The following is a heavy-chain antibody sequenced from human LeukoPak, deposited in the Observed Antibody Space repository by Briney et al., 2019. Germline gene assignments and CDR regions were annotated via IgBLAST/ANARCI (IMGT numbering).Heavy chain of an antibody. V-gene: IGHV3-30*02. J-gene: IGHJ5*02. Sequence: GGSLRLSCAASGFTFSSYGMHWVRQAPGKGLEWVAFIRYDGSNKYYADSVKGRFTISRDNSKNTLYLQMNSLRAEDTAVYYCARDNVVVTAIPYNWFDPWGQGTLVTVSP. CDR3: ARDNVVVTAIPYNWFDP. D-gene: IGHD2-21*02. CDR2: IRYDGSNK. CDR1: GFTFSSYG.